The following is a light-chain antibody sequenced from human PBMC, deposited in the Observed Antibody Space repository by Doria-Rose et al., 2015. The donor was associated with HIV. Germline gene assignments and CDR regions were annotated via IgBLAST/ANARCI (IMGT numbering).Light chain of an antibody. CDR1: QGLLYTSKNY. CDR3: QQYYDTPS. Sequence: DIRVTQSPESLGMSLGERATLNCKSNQGLLYTSKNYLAWYQQKPGQPPKLLIYWASTRQSGVPARFSGSGSGTDFTLTISSPEAEDVAVYYCQQYYDTPSFGPGTTVDIK. J-gene: IGKJ3*01. CDR2: WAS. V-gene: IGKV4-1*01.